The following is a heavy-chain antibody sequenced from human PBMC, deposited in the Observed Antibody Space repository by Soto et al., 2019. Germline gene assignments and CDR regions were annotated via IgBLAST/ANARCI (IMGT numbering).Heavy chain of an antibody. CDR1: GYTFTDYY. V-gene: IGHV1-2*04. CDR3: ARVPKGYGSWSHECGC. J-gene: IGHJ4*02. CDR2: IDPDSGGT. D-gene: IGHD3-10*01. Sequence: QVQLVQSGAEVKRPGASVKIACKPSGYTFTDYYIHWLRQAPGQGLEWMGWIDPDSGGTKYVQKFHDWVTMTRDTSINTVYMERRSLKIDVTAVYDCARVPKGYGSWSHECGCWGQGNRVTVSS.